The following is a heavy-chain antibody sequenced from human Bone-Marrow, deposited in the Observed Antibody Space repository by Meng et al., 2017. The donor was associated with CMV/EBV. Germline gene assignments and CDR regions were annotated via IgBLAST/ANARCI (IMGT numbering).Heavy chain of an antibody. J-gene: IGHJ4*02. V-gene: IGHV3-53*01. CDR3: ARRLYGSGTLDY. CDR1: GFTVSSSY. CDR2: IYSAGTT. Sequence: ESLNISCAASGFTVSSSYLSWVRQAPGKGLEWVSVIYSAGTTYYADSVKGRFTISRDNSKNTMYLQMNSLRAEDTAVYYCARRLYGSGTLDYWGQGTLVTVSS. D-gene: IGHD3-10*01.